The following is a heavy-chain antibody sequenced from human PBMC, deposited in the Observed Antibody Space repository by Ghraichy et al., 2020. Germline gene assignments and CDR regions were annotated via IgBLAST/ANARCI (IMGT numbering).Heavy chain of an antibody. D-gene: IGHD4-11*01. J-gene: IGHJ4*02. CDR3: ARRAVITIKRLLDY. CDR2: IKQDGSEE. Sequence: GGSLRLSCVASGFTFNNYWMSWVRQAPGKGLEWVADIKQDGSEEYFADSVRGRFTISRDNSKNSLYLQMNSLRAEDTAVYYCARRAVITIKRLLDYWGQGTRVVVS. V-gene: IGHV3-7*03. CDR1: GFTFNNYW.